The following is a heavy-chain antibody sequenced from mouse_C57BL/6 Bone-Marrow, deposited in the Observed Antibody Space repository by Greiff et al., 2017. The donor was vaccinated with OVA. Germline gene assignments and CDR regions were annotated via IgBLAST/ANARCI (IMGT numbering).Heavy chain of an antibody. CDR2: IRNKANNHAT. CDR1: GFTFSDAW. D-gene: IGHD2-3*01. V-gene: IGHV6-6*01. J-gene: IGHJ3*01. Sequence: EVKLMESGGGLVQPGGSMKLSCAASGFTFSDAWMDWVRQSPEKGLEWVAEIRNKANNHATYYAESVKGRFTISRDDSKSSVYLQMNSLRAEDTGIYYCTRDDGYYFAWFAYWGQGTLVTVSA. CDR3: TRDDGYYFAWFAY.